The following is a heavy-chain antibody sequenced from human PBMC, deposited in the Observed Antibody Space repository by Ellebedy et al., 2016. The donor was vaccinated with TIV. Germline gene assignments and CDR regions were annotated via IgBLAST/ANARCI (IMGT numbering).Heavy chain of an antibody. J-gene: IGHJ4*02. D-gene: IGHD2-2*01. CDR1: GFTFGRYG. CDR2: IWFDGSKE. CDR3: ARPSYQLLSYYFDS. V-gene: IGHV3-33*01. Sequence: GESPKISCAASGFTFGRYGMHWVRQAPGKGLEWVAVIWFDGSKEFYAESVKGRFTISRDDSKNEVFLQMSSLRAEDTAVYYCARPSYQLLSYYFDSWGQGTLVTVSS.